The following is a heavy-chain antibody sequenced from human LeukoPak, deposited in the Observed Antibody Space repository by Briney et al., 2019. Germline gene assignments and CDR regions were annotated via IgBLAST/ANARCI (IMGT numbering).Heavy chain of an antibody. V-gene: IGHV5-51*01. D-gene: IGHD6-19*01. J-gene: IGHJ4*02. CDR1: GYSFTSYW. CDR2: IYPGYSDA. Sequence: GESLKISCKGSGYSFTSYWIGWVRQMPGKGLEWMGLIYPGYSDAKYSPSFQGQVTFSVDKSISTAYLQWSSLKASDTAMYYCARHGPAVTIDYWGQGTLVTVSS. CDR3: ARHGPAVTIDY.